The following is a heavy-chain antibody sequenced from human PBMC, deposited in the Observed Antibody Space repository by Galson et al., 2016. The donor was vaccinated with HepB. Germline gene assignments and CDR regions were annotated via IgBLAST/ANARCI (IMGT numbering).Heavy chain of an antibody. J-gene: IGHJ4*02. V-gene: IGHV3-33*08. CDR3: VRWISGRADH. Sequence: SLRLSCAGSGFSFNAHGMHWVRQAPGKGLEWVASIWFDGINEYYAGSVEGRFTVSRDNSRNTLILQMNSLKTEDTAIYYCVRWISGRADHWGQGTLVTVSS. CDR1: GFSFNAHG. D-gene: IGHD2-2*03. CDR2: IWFDGINE.